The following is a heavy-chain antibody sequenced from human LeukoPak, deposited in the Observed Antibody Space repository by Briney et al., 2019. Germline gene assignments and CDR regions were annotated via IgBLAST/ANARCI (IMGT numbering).Heavy chain of an antibody. V-gene: IGHV3-74*01. Sequence: GGSLRLSCAASGFTFSSYWMHWVRQAPGKGPVWVARTNRDGSSTAYADSVKGRFTISKDNAKDTLYLLMNSLRAEDTAVYYCARDSVEWYIFDYWGQGTLVTVSS. J-gene: IGHJ4*02. CDR2: TNRDGSST. D-gene: IGHD3-3*01. CDR1: GFTFSSYW. CDR3: ARDSVEWYIFDY.